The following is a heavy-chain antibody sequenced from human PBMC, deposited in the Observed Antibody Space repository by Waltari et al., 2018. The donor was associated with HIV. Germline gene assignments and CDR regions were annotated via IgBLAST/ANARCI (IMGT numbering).Heavy chain of an antibody. Sequence: EVQLVESGGGLVQPGRSLRLSCAASGFTFDDYAMHWVRQAPGKGLVCVSGISWDSGSICSAGSVNGRFTISRDNAKNSLYLQMNSLRAEDTALYYCAKDMSSDDAFDIWGQGTMVTVSS. J-gene: IGHJ3*02. V-gene: IGHV3-9*01. CDR1: GFTFDDYA. CDR2: ISWDSGSI. CDR3: AKDMSSDDAFDI.